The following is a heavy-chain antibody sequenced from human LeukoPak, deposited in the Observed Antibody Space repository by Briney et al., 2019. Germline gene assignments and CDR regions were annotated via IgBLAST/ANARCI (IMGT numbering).Heavy chain of an antibody. CDR2: IYTSGST. CDR3: AREGYCSSTSCSNGEFDY. V-gene: IGHV4-4*07. Sequence: SETLSLTCTVSGGSISSYYWSWIRQPAGKGLEWIGRIYTSGSTNYNPSLKSRVTMSVDTSKNQFSLKLSSVTAADTAVYYCAREGYCSSTSCSNGEFDYWGQGTLVTVSS. D-gene: IGHD2-2*01. J-gene: IGHJ4*02. CDR1: GGSISSYY.